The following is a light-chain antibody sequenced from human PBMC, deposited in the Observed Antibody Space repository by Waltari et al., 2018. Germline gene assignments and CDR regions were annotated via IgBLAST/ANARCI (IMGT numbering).Light chain of an antibody. CDR3: HQYDQTPWT. V-gene: IGKV3-20*01. CDR1: RRVGANF. CDR2: GTS. J-gene: IGKJ1*01. Sequence: VLTQSPVTLSLSPGETATLSCRASRRVGANFLAWYHQRPGQSPRLLIYGTSTRAGGIPDRVNGGGSGTDFTLIINRLEPEDLGQYFCHQYDQTPWTFGQGTTVE.